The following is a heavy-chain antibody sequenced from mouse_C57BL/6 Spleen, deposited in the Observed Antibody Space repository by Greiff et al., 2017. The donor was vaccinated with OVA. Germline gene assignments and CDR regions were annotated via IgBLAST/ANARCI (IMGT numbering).Heavy chain of an antibody. D-gene: IGHD2-4*01. CDR2: INPNNGGT. V-gene: IGHV1-22*01. CDR1: GYTFTDYN. CDR3: ARNYDYQGYAMDY. Sequence: VQLKESGPELVKPGASVKMSCKASGYTFTDYNMHWVKQSHGKSLEWIGDINPNNGGTSYNQKFKGKATLTVNKSSSTAYMELRSLTSEDSAVXYCARNYDYQGYAMDYWGQGTSVTVSS. J-gene: IGHJ4*01.